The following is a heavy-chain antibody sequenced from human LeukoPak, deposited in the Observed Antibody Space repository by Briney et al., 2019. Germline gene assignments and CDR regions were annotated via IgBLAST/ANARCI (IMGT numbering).Heavy chain of an antibody. D-gene: IGHD5-24*01. CDR1: GFTFGGYG. J-gene: IGHJ6*03. CDR3: AKGHGATNYYYMDV. V-gene: IGHV3-9*03. CDR2: ISCDGGSI. Sequence: GGSLRLSCTASGFTFGGYGMHWVRQAPGKGLEWVSGISCDGGSIGYADSVKGRFTISRDNAKNSLYLQMNSLRAEDMALYYCAKGHGATNYYYMDVWGKGTTVTVSS.